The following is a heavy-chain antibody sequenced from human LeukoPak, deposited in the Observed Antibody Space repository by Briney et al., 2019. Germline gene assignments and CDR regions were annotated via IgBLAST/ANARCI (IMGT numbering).Heavy chain of an antibody. V-gene: IGHV1-69*06. CDR3: ATASVYAMNEANKFDY. CDR2: IIPIFGTA. CDR1: GGTFSSYA. J-gene: IGHJ4*02. Sequence: SVKVSCKASGGTFSSYAISWVRQAPGQGLEWMGGIIPIFGTANYAQKFQGRVTMTEDTSTDTAYMELSSLRSEDTAVYYCATASVYAMNEANKFDYWGQGTLVTVSS. D-gene: IGHD5/OR15-5a*01.